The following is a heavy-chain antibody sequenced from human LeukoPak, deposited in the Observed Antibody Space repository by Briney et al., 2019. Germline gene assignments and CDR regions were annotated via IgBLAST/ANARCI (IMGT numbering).Heavy chain of an antibody. D-gene: IGHD6-13*01. CDR3: ARDLRYSSSSRSGFDI. V-gene: IGHV3-21*01. CDR1: GFTFSSYS. J-gene: IGHJ3*02. CDR2: ISSSSSYI. Sequence: GGSLRLSCAASGFTFSSYSMNWVRQAPGKGLEWVSSISSSSSYIYYADSVKGRFTISRDNAKNSLYLQMNSLRAEDTAVYYCARDLRYSSSSRSGFDIWGQGTTVTVSS.